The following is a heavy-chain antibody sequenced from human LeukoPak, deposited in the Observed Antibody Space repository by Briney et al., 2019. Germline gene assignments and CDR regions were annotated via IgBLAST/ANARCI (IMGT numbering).Heavy chain of an antibody. J-gene: IGHJ6*04. CDR2: IYHWGSH. Sequence: PSEALSLTRAVSGYSISSGYYWGWIRQPPGKGLEGIGTIYHWGSHYYTLSLKSRVTISVDTSKNQFSLKLNSVTAADTAVYFCARGRSITVAGGLSVWGRGTTVTVSS. CDR3: ARGRSITVAGGLSV. CDR1: GYSISSGYY. V-gene: IGHV4-38-2*01. D-gene: IGHD6-19*01.